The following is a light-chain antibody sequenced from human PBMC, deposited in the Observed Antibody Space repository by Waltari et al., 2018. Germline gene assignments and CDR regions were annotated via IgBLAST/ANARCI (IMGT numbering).Light chain of an antibody. CDR1: QSISNW. CDR3: QQYNSYSLLT. CDR2: KAS. Sequence: DIQMTQSPSTLSASVGDRVIITCRASQSISNWLAWYQQKPGKAPKLLIYKASTLESGVPSRFSSSGSGTDFTLTISSLQPDDFATYYCQQYNSYSLLTFGGGTKIEIK. J-gene: IGKJ4*01. V-gene: IGKV1-5*03.